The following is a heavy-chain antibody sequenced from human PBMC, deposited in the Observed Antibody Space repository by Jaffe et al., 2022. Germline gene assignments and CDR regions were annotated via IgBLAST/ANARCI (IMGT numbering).Heavy chain of an antibody. CDR3: ARDSVLHYDILTGYFNEARSPFDY. J-gene: IGHJ4*02. V-gene: IGHV3-48*03. D-gene: IGHD3-9*01. CDR2: ISSSGRTI. Sequence: EVQLVESGGGLVQPGGSLRLSCAASGFTFSSYEMNWVRQAPGKGLEWVSYISSSGRTIYYADSVKGRFTISRDNAKNSLSLQMNSLRAEDTAVYYCARDSVLHYDILTGYFNEARSPFDYWGQGTLVTVSS. CDR1: GFTFSSYE.